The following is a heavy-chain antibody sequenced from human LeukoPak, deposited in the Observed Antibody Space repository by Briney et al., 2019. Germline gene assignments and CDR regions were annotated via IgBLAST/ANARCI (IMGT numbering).Heavy chain of an antibody. CDR1: GYTFTSYD. CDR2: MNPNSGNT. CDR3: ARGGYYYGSGSSTFDY. D-gene: IGHD3-10*01. V-gene: IGHV1-8*01. J-gene: IGHJ4*02. Sequence: ASVKVSCKASGYTFTSYDINWVRQATGQGLEWMGGMNPNSGNTGYVQKCQGRVTMTRNTSISTAYMELSSLRSEDTAVYYCARGGYYYGSGSSTFDYWGQGTLVTVSS.